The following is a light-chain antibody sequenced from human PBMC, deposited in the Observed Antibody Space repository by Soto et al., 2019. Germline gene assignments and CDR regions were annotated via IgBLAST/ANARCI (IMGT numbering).Light chain of an antibody. Sequence: VLTQSPGTLSLSPGERATISCRASQSISSNYLAWYQHKPGQAPRLLIYVATSRATGIPHRFSGSGSGTDFTLTISRLEPEDCAVFYCQQYGSSPPYTFGQGTRLEIK. CDR2: VAT. CDR1: QSISSNY. CDR3: QQYGSSPPYT. J-gene: IGKJ2*01. V-gene: IGKV3-20*01.